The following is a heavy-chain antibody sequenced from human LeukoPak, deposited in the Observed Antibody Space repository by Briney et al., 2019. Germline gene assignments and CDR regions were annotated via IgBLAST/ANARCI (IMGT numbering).Heavy chain of an antibody. J-gene: IGHJ6*02. CDR2: IYYSGST. Sequence: SETLSLTCTVSGGSISSYYWSWIRQPPGKGLEWIGYIYYSGSTNYNPSLKSRVTISVDTSKNQFSLKLSSVTAADTAVYYCAIGAPHYYYYGMDVRGQGTTVTVSS. D-gene: IGHD3-16*01. CDR1: GGSISSYY. V-gene: IGHV4-59*01. CDR3: AIGAPHYYYYGMDV.